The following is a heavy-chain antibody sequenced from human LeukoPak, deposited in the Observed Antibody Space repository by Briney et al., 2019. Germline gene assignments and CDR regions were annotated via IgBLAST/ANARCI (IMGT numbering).Heavy chain of an antibody. D-gene: IGHD4-11*01. V-gene: IGHV3-33*06. CDR3: AKDAQRGFDYSNSLES. J-gene: IGHJ5*01. CDR1: GFTYSHYG. Sequence: GGSLILSCAASGFTYSHYGMHWLRHATGKGLEWVAVIWSDGTQKYYGDAVKGRFTISRDNSMKTLFLQMNSLRGDGTAVYYCAKDAQRGFDYSNSLESWGQGTLVTVSS. CDR2: IWSDGTQK.